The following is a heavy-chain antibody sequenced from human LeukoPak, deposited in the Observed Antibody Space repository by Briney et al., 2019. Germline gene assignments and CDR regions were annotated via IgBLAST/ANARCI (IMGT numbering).Heavy chain of an antibody. CDR2: IYYSGST. CDR1: GGSISSSSYY. V-gene: IGHV4-39*01. J-gene: IGHJ4*02. D-gene: IGHD2-2*01. Sequence: SETLSLTCTVSGGSISSSSYYWSWIRQPPGKGLEWIGSIYYSGSTYYNPSLKSRVTISTDTSQNQFSLKLSSVTAADTAVYYCARREYQLPPTFDYWGEGTLVTVSS. CDR3: ARREYQLPPTFDY.